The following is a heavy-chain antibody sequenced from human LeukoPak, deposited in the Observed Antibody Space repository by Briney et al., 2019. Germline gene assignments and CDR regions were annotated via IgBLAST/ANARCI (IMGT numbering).Heavy chain of an antibody. J-gene: IGHJ6*03. CDR1: GGTFSSYA. CDR2: IIPIFGTA. CDR3: ASRYYYDSSGYIKRDNYCYYYYMDV. Sequence: SVKVSCKASGGTFSSYAISWVRQAPGQGLEWMGRIIPIFGTANYAQKFQGRVTITADKSTSTAYMELSSLRSEDTAVYYCASRYYYDSSGYIKRDNYCYYYYMDVWGKGTTVTVSS. V-gene: IGHV1-69*06. D-gene: IGHD3-22*01.